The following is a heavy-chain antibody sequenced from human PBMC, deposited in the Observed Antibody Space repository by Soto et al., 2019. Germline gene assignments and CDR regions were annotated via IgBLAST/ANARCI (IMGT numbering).Heavy chain of an antibody. Sequence: QVQLVQSGAEVKKPGSSVKVSCKASGGTFSSYAMSWVRQAPGQGLEWMGGIIPIFGTANYAQKFQGRVTITADESTSTAYMELSSLRSEETAVYYCARSYCSGGSCYDYYYYGMDVWGQGTTVTVSS. CDR3: ARSYCSGGSCYDYYYYGMDV. CDR1: GGTFSSYA. CDR2: IIPIFGTA. J-gene: IGHJ6*02. V-gene: IGHV1-69*01. D-gene: IGHD2-15*01.